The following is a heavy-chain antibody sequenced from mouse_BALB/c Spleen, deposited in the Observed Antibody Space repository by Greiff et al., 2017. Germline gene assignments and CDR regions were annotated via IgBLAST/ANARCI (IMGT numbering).Heavy chain of an antibody. D-gene: IGHD2-4*01. CDR3: ARYMITTTGAVGYFDV. V-gene: IGHV1-26*01. CDR2: INPYNGGT. J-gene: IGHJ1*01. Sequence: LMEPGASMKISCKASGYSFTGYTMNWVKQSHGKDLEWIGLINPYNGGTSYNQKFKGKATLTVDKSSSTAYMELLSLTSEDSAVYYCARYMITTTGAVGYFDVWGAGTTVTVSS. CDR1: GYSFTGYT.